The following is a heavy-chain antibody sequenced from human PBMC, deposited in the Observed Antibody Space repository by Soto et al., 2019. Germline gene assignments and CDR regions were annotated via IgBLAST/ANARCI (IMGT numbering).Heavy chain of an antibody. J-gene: IGHJ6*02. D-gene: IGHD2-2*02. CDR3: ARYGPVTTAIRLSGMDV. CDR1: GFTFSMFD. CDR2: ISTISTYA. Sequence: GGSLRLSCAASGFTFSMFDMTWVRQAPGKGLEWVSSISTISTYAYHADSVKGRFTISRDNAKNSLFLQMNSLRVEDTAVYYCARYGPVTTAIRLSGMDVWGQGTTVTISS. V-gene: IGHV3-21*01.